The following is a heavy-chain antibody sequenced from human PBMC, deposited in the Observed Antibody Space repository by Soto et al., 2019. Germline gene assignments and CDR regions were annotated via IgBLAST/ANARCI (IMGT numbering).Heavy chain of an antibody. CDR1: GFIFSNYV. J-gene: IGHJ4*02. V-gene: IGHV3-30-3*01. D-gene: IGHD2-21*01. CDR2: MSYDGTTK. CDR3: AREVLWSRYFDY. Sequence: QVQLVESGGGVVQPGRSLRLSCAASGFIFSNYVMYWVRQAPGKGLEWVAFMSYDGTTKYYADSVKGRFTISRNNSKNTPDLQMNNLRPEDTGVYYCAREVLWSRYFDYWGQGTLVTVSS.